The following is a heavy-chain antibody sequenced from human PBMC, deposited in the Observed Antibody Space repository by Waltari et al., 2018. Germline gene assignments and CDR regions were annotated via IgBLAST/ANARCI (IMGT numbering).Heavy chain of an antibody. D-gene: IGHD3-3*01. V-gene: IGHV3-21*01. CDR1: GFTFSSYS. CDR3: ARAVCITIFGVVIGQGCHYYYMDV. J-gene: IGHJ6*03. Sequence: EVQLVESGGGLVKPGGSLRLSCAASGFTFSSYSMNWVRQAPGKGLEGVSSISSSSSYIYYADSVKGRFTISRDNAKNSLYLQMNSLRAEDTAVYYCARAVCITIFGVVIGQGCHYYYMDVWGKGTTVTVSS. CDR2: ISSSSSYI.